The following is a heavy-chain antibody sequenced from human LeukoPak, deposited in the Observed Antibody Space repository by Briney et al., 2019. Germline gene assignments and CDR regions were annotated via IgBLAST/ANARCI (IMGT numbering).Heavy chain of an antibody. Sequence: PGGSLRLSCAASGVTFSSYWMHWVRQAPGKGLVWVSRINSDGSSTSYADSVKGRFAISRDNAKNTLDLQMNSLRAEDTAVYYCARDQVYYGSGSYYNPDYYYYYMDVWGKGTTVTVSS. D-gene: IGHD3-10*01. CDR3: ARDQVYYGSGSYYNPDYYYYYMDV. V-gene: IGHV3-74*01. J-gene: IGHJ6*03. CDR2: INSDGSST. CDR1: GVTFSSYW.